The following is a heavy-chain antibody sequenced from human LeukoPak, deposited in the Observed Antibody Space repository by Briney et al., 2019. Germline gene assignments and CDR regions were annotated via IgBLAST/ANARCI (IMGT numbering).Heavy chain of an antibody. V-gene: IGHV3-30*02. J-gene: IGHJ4*02. CDR2: IRYDGSNK. CDR3: AKDLVRYCSSTSCYEFLDY. Sequence: GGSLRLSCAASGFTFSSYGMHWVRQAPGKGLEWVAFIRYDGSNKYYADSVKGRFTISRDNSKNTLYLQMNSLRAEDTAVYYCAKDLVRYCSSTSCYEFLDYWGQGTLVTVSS. D-gene: IGHD2-2*01. CDR1: GFTFSSYG.